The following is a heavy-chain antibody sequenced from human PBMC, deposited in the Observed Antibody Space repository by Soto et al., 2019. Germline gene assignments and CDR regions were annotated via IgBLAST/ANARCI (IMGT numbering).Heavy chain of an antibody. CDR1: GGSFSGYY. CDR3: ARGEVAAAFNYYYYMDV. D-gene: IGHD6-13*01. Sequence: SETLSLTCAVYGGSFSGYYWSWIRQPPGKGLEWIGEINHSGSTNYNPSLKSRVTISVDTSKNQFSLKLSSVTAADTVVYYCARGEVAAAFNYYYYMDVWGKGTTVTVSS. CDR2: INHSGST. J-gene: IGHJ6*03. V-gene: IGHV4-34*01.